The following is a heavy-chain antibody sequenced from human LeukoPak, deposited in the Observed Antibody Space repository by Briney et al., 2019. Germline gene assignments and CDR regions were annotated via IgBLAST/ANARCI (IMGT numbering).Heavy chain of an antibody. CDR2: ISGNGEST. V-gene: IGHV3-23*01. CDR3: AERDHADSSSYSPLFDY. D-gene: IGHD3-22*01. CDR1: GFSFTNA. Sequence: GGSLRLSCAASGFSFTNAMAWVRQAPGKGLEWVSAISGNGESTYYTDSVKGRFTISRDNSKKMLFLQMNSLRAEDTAVYFCAERDHADSSSYSPLFDYWGQGTLVTVSS. J-gene: IGHJ4*02.